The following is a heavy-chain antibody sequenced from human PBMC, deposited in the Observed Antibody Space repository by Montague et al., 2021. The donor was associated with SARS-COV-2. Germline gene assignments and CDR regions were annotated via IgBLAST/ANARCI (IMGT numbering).Heavy chain of an antibody. V-gene: IGHV3-48*03. J-gene: IGHJ4*02. CDR2: ISRSGSII. CDR1: GFTFSSYE. CDR3: AREYIEAAGHGNDY. D-gene: IGHD6-13*01. Sequence: SLRLSCAASGFTFSSYEMNWVRQAPGKGLEWVSYISRSGSIIYYADSVKGRFTISRGNAKNSLYLQMNSLRAEDTAVYYCAREYIEAAGHGNDYWGQGTLVTVSS.